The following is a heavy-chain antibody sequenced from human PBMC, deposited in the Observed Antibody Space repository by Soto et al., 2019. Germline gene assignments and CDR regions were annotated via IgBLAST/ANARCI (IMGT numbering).Heavy chain of an antibody. V-gene: IGHV1-3*01. CDR1: GCTFTRYA. J-gene: IGHJ4*02. CDR3: ASPVVVVTAADY. D-gene: IGHD2-21*02. Sequence: XSVKVSCKASGCTFTRYAMHLVRQAPGQGVGGMGGNXEGDGXTKHAQKLKGXXTMTRGKXXGTEKMELSSLRYELTGVYYCASPVVVVTAADYWGEGTLVTDAS. CDR2: NXEGDGXT.